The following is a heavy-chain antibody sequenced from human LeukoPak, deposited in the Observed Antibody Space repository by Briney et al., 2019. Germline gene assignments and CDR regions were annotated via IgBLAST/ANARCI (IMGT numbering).Heavy chain of an antibody. Sequence: ASVKVSCKASGYTLTSNYIHWVRQAPGQGLEWMGIINPSGGSTTYAQKFQGRVTMTRDTSISTAYMDLSRLRSDDTAVYYCARDSTERVRYFDGPGGSWGQGTLVTVSS. CDR3: ARDSTERVRYFDGPGGS. D-gene: IGHD3-9*01. CDR1: GYTLTSNY. CDR2: INPSGGST. V-gene: IGHV1-46*01. J-gene: IGHJ5*02.